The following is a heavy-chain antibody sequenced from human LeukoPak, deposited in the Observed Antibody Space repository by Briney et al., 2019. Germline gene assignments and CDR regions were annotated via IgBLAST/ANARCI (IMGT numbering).Heavy chain of an antibody. Sequence: PSETLSLTCAVSGYSIINGYFWGWIRRPPGKGPEWIGSIYHSGSTYHNPSLKSRVTISVDTSKNQFSLKLSSVTAADTAVYYCARDLRTQWLGDAFDIWGQGTMVTVSS. CDR1: GYSIINGYF. CDR2: IYHSGST. CDR3: ARDLRTQWLGDAFDI. J-gene: IGHJ3*02. D-gene: IGHD6-19*01. V-gene: IGHV4-38-2*02.